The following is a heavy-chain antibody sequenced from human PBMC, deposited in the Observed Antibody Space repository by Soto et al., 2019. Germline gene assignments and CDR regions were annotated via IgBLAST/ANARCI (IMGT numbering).Heavy chain of an antibody. D-gene: IGHD3-9*01. V-gene: IGHV2-5*02. CDR2: TYWDDSK. J-gene: IGHJ4*02. Sequence: QITLKESGPTLVRPTQTLTLPCAFSGFSLSTSGVGVGWIRQPPGKALEWLAVTYWDDSKHYSPSLRSRLTITKDSSKCPVLLTMTNMDPMATGTFYCARKGPEDWPLDYWGQGTLVTVSP. CDR3: ARKGPEDWPLDY. CDR1: GFSLSTSGVG.